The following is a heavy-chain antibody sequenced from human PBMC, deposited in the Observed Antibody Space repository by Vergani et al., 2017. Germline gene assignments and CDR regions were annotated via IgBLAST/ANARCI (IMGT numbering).Heavy chain of an antibody. V-gene: IGHV1-69*08. CDR2: IIPILGIA. D-gene: IGHD6-25*01. CDR1: GGTFSSYT. J-gene: IGHJ5*02. Sequence: QVQLVQSGAEVKKPGSSVKVSCKASGGTFSSYTISWVRQAPGQGLEWMGRIIPILGIANYAQKFQGRVTITADKSTSTAYMELSSLRSEDTAVYYCAREKPLGIAAADINWFDPWGQGTLVTVSS. CDR3: AREKPLGIAAADINWFDP.